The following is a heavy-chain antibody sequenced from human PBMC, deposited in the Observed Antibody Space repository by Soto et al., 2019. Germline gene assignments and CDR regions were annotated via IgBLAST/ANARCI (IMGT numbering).Heavy chain of an antibody. Sequence: QMQLVQSGPEVKKPGTSVKVSCKASGFTFTSSAVQWVRQARGQRLEWIGWIVVGSGNTNYAQKFQERVTMTRDMFTSRGYRALSSLRSEDTAVYDCAAWGITMYWDVFDMWGHGTMVTVS. V-gene: IGHV1-58*01. CDR2: IVVGSGNT. CDR3: AAWGITMYWDVFDM. J-gene: IGHJ3*02. D-gene: IGHD3-10*02. CDR1: GFTFTSSA.